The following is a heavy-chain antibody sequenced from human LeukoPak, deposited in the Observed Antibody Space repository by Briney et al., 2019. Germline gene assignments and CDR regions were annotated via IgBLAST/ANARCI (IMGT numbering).Heavy chain of an antibody. V-gene: IGHV3-48*03. D-gene: IGHD3-3*01. Sequence: GGSLRLSCAVSGLTFSNFKMNWVRQAPGKGLEWVSYISDSGRTTFHADSVKGRFTISRDNAKNSLYLQMSSLRVEDTAVYYCASWAGNTQSDSWSGPFDYWGQGTLVTVSS. CDR1: GLTFSNFK. CDR3: ASWAGNTQSDSWSGPFDY. J-gene: IGHJ4*02. CDR2: ISDSGRTT.